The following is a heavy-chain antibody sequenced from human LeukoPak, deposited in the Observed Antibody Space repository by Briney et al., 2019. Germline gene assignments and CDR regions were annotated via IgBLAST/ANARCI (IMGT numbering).Heavy chain of an antibody. CDR3: AKFLGQFLHLYYFDY. Sequence: GSLRLSCAASGFTFSGYAMSWVRPAPGKGLEWVSALSGLGDNTYYADSVKGRFTISRDNSKNTRYLQMNSLRAEDTAIYYCAKFLGQFLHLYYFDYWGQGTVVTVSS. CDR1: GFTFSGYA. CDR2: LSGLGDNT. J-gene: IGHJ4*02. V-gene: IGHV3-23*01. D-gene: IGHD5/OR15-5a*01.